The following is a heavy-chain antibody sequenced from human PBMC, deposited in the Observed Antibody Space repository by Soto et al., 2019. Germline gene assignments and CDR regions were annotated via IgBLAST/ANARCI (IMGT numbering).Heavy chain of an antibody. CDR2: IYHSGTT. V-gene: IGHV4-38-2*01. CDR3: SRSLYASSWCEGS. Sequence: PSETLSLTCGVSNFSISSGYYWGWIRQPPGKGLEWIGSIYHSGTTYYNPSLNSRVTISIDTSNNHFSLKLSSVTAADTAVYYCSRSLYASSWCEGSWGQGTLVTVSS. CDR1: NFSISSGYY. D-gene: IGHD2-8*01. J-gene: IGHJ5*02.